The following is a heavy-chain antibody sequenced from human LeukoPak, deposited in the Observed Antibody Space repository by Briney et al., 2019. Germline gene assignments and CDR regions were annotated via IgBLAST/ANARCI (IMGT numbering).Heavy chain of an antibody. CDR1: RGSISRSGYY. J-gene: IGHJ5*02. Sequence: SGTLSLTCTVSRGSISRSGYYWGWVRQPPGKGLEWIASISYSGSTYYIPSLKSRVTISIDTSKNEFSLKLSSVTAADTAVYYCARHDFDYTNYNWFDPWGQGTLVIVSS. V-gene: IGHV4-39*01. D-gene: IGHD4-11*01. CDR2: ISYSGST. CDR3: ARHDFDYTNYNWFDP.